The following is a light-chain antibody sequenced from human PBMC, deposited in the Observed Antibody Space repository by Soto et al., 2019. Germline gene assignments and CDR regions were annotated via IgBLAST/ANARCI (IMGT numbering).Light chain of an antibody. CDR3: QHYNDWAPTWT. Sequence: EIGMTQSPATLSVSPGERATLSCRASQSVSSKLAWYQQKPGQAPRVLIHGASTRATGIPARFSGSGSGTEFTLTISSLQSEDFAVYYCQHYNDWAPTWTFGQGTRVEIK. CDR2: GAS. V-gene: IGKV3-15*01. CDR1: QSVSSK. J-gene: IGKJ1*01.